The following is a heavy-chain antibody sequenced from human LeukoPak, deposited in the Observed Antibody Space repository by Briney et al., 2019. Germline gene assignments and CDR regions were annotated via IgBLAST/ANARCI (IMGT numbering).Heavy chain of an antibody. D-gene: IGHD4-17*01. CDR2: ISRSSSTI. V-gene: IGHV3-48*01. J-gene: IGHJ4*02. Sequence: GGSLRLSCAASGFTFSSYSMNWVRQAPGKGREGVSYISRSSSTIYYADAGKGRFTMSRDNAKNSLYLQMNSLRAEDTAVYYCARVESQDYGDYTYYFDYWGQGTLVTVSS. CDR1: GFTFSSYS. CDR3: ARVESQDYGDYTYYFDY.